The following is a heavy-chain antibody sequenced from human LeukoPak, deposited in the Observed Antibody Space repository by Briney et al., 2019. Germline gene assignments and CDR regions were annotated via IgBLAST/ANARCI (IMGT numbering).Heavy chain of an antibody. CDR2: ISYDGSNK. Sequence: PGGSLRLSCEASGFNFGGYTMHWVRQAPGKWIEWVAIISYDGSNKDYADSVRGRFTISRDNSGRKIYLQMKSLRAEDTATYCCASAKGIFFYFELWGTGTTVTVSS. CDR1: GFNFGGYT. J-gene: IGHJ6*04. V-gene: IGHV3-30*01. CDR3: ASAKGIFFYFEL. D-gene: IGHD2/OR15-2a*01.